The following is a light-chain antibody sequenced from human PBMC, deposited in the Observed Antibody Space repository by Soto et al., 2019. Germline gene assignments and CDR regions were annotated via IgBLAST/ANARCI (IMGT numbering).Light chain of an antibody. CDR1: SSNIGSNH. Sequence: QSVLTQPPSASETPGQRVTISCSGSSSNIGSNHVYWYQHLPGTAPKLLIYRNNQRPSGVPDRFSGSKSDTSASLAISGLRSEDEADYFCAAWDDSLSRVVFGGGTKLTVL. CDR2: RNN. V-gene: IGLV1-47*01. J-gene: IGLJ3*02. CDR3: AAWDDSLSRVV.